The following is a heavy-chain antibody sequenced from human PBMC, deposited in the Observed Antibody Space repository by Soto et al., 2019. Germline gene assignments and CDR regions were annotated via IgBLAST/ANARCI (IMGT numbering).Heavy chain of an antibody. CDR3: TTYDYILGSDRYRWAS. CDR2: IKSKIDGGTT. CDR1: GFTFSNAW. J-gene: IGHJ5*02. D-gene: IGHD3-16*02. V-gene: IGHV3-15*01. Sequence: EVQLVESGGGFVKPGESLRLSCAASGFTFSNAWMSWVRQAPGKGLECVARIKSKIDGGTTDHAAPVKGRFTISRDDSEDTLYLQMNSLETEDTAVYYCTTYDYILGSDRYRWASWGQGALVTVSS.